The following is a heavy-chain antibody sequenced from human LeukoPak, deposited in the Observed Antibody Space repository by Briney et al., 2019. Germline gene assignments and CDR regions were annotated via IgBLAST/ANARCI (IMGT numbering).Heavy chain of an antibody. CDR2: INPDGGST. CDR3: TRGQQLVGD. Sequence: GGSLRLSCAASGFTFSSYWMHWFRQAPGKGLVWVSRINPDGGSTAYADSVKGRFTISRDNAKNTLYLQMNSLRVEDTAVYHCTRGQQLVGDWGQGTLVTVSS. D-gene: IGHD6-13*01. V-gene: IGHV3-74*01. J-gene: IGHJ4*02. CDR1: GFTFSSYW.